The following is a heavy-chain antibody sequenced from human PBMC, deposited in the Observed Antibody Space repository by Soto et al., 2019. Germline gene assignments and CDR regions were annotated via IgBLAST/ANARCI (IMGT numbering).Heavy chain of an antibody. CDR3: ARVMYDDYYYLDG. J-gene: IGHJ6*03. CDR2: IYYSGST. CDR1: GGSISSGGYY. Sequence: QVQLQESGPGLVKPSQTLSLTCTVSGGSISSGGYYWSWIRQHPGKGLEWIGYIYYSGSTYYNPSLKSRVTISVDTSKIQVSLKLSTVTAADTAVYYCARVMYDDYYYLDGWGKGTTVTVSS. V-gene: IGHV4-31*03.